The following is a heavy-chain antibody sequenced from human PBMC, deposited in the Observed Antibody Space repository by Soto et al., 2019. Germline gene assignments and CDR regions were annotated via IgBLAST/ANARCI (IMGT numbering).Heavy chain of an antibody. CDR3: ARDGDIVVVVAATGHYYGMDV. Sequence: QVQLVESGGGVVQPGRSLRLSCAASGFTFSSYGMHWVRQAPGKGLEWVAVIWYDGSNKYYADTVKGRFTISRDNSKNTLYLQMNSLRAEDTALYYCARDGDIVVVVAATGHYYGMDVWGQGTTVTVSS. CDR2: IWYDGSNK. CDR1: GFTFSSYG. D-gene: IGHD2-15*01. J-gene: IGHJ6*02. V-gene: IGHV3-33*01.